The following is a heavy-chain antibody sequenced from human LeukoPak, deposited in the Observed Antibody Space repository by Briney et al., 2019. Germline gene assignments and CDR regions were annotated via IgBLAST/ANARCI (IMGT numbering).Heavy chain of an antibody. D-gene: IGHD1-26*01. V-gene: IGHV3-7*01. Sequence: RGSLRLSRAASGFTSSIYWMSCVPQAPGGGLGWVANIKQDGREKYYVDSVKGRFTISRDNAKNSLYLQMNSLRAEDTAVYYCARDPCSGTYGDTYYYYMDVWGKGTTVTISS. CDR1: GFTSSIYW. J-gene: IGHJ6*03. CDR3: ARDPCSGTYGDTYYYYMDV. CDR2: IKQDGREK.